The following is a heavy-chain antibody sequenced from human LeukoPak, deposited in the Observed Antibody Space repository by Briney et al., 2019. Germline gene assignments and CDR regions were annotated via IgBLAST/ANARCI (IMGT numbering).Heavy chain of an antibody. Sequence: GGSLRLSCAASGFTFDDYAMHWVRQAPGKGLEWVSLISGDGGSTYYADSVKGRFTISRDNSKNSLYLQMNSLRTEDSALYYCAKEEGIAAAGTRWFDPWGQGTLVTVSS. J-gene: IGHJ5*02. D-gene: IGHD6-13*01. CDR2: ISGDGGST. V-gene: IGHV3-43*02. CDR1: GFTFDDYA. CDR3: AKEEGIAAAGTRWFDP.